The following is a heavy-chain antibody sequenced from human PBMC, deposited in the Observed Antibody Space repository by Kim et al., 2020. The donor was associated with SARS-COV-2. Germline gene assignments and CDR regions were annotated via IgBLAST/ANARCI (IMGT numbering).Heavy chain of an antibody. CDR1: GFTFSSYA. V-gene: IGHV3-30-3*01. J-gene: IGHJ4*02. D-gene: IGHD6-19*01. CDR2: ISYDGSNK. Sequence: GGSLRLSCAASGFTFSSYAMHWVRQAPGKGLEWVAVISYDGSNKYYADSVKGRFTISRDNSKNTLYLQMNSLRAEDTAVYYCARELGSRSGSPFDYWGQGTLVTVSS. CDR3: ARELGSRSGSPFDY.